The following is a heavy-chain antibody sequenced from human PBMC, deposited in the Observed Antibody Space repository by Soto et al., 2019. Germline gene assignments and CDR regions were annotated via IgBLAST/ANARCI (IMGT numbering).Heavy chain of an antibody. D-gene: IGHD5-12*01. CDR3: AKGPEVDLGSYFFMDV. J-gene: IGHJ6*03. Sequence: EVQLLESGGGLVQPGGSLRLSCAASGFTFNSYAMNWVRQAPGKGLEWVSGISGSGSNTYYADSVKGRFTISRDNSKNTLYLEMNSLRAEDTAVYYCAKGPEVDLGSYFFMDVWGMGTTVTVSS. V-gene: IGHV3-23*01. CDR1: GFTFNSYA. CDR2: ISGSGSNT.